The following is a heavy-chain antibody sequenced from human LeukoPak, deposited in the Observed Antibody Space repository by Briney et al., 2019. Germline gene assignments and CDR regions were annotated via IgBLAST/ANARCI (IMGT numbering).Heavy chain of an antibody. CDR1: GYTFTSYY. D-gene: IGHD3-22*01. J-gene: IGHJ4*02. CDR2: INPSGGST. V-gene: IGHV1-46*01. CDR3: ARDKNPTYHYDSSGYLNYFDY. Sequence: ASVKVSCKASGYTFTSYYMHWVRQAPGQGLEWMGIINPSGGSTSYAQKFQGRVTMTRDTSTSTVYMELSSLRSEDTAVYYCARDKNPTYHYDSSGYLNYFDYWGQGTLVTVSS.